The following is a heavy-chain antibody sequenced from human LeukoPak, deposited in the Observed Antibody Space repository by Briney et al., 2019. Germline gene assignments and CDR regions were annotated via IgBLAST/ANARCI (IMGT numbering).Heavy chain of an antibody. Sequence: SETLSLTCAVYGGSFSGDYWSWIRQPPGKGLEWIGEINHSGSTNYNPSLKSRVTISVDTSKNQFSLKLSSVTAADTAVYYCARVDYDILTGPSRFDPWGQGTLVTVSS. CDR1: GGSFSGDY. CDR3: ARVDYDILTGPSRFDP. J-gene: IGHJ5*02. D-gene: IGHD3-9*01. V-gene: IGHV4-34*01. CDR2: INHSGST.